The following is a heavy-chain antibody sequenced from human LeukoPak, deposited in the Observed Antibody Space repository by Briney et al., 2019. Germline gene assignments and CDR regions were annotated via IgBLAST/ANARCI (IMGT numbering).Heavy chain of an antibody. J-gene: IGHJ4*02. V-gene: IGHV3-23*01. D-gene: IGHD3-9*01. CDR3: AKASTRDTGYYFDS. CDR2: IRYNIENT. CDR1: GCTFVDYG. Sequence: QRLPGRASGCTFVDYGVGWVRQAPGKGPEWVSSIRYNIENTHYADAVQGRFTISRDNSKNTLYLQMNSLRAEDTARYYCAKASTRDTGYYFDSWGQGTLVSVSS.